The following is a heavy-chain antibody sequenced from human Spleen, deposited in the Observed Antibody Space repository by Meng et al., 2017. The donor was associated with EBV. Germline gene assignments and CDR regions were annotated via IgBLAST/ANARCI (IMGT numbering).Heavy chain of an antibody. CDR2: IYFSGST. Sequence: VDLQESGPGLGKPSQTLALSCAVSGNSISGGGNYWSWIRLPPGKGLEWLGYIYFSGSTYYNPSLRSRITISLDTSDNHFSLKLTSVTAADTAVYYCAGRDHAPLYWGQGALVTVSS. J-gene: IGHJ4*02. CDR1: GNSISGGGNY. D-gene: IGHD1-14*01. CDR3: AGRDHAPLY. V-gene: IGHV4-30-4*01.